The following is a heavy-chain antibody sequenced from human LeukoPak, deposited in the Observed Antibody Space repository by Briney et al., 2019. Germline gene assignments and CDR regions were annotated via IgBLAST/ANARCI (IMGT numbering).Heavy chain of an antibody. V-gene: IGHV5-51*01. CDR2: IYPGDSDI. D-gene: IGHD6-6*01. J-gene: IGHJ6*03. CDR3: VRGDWSLVRYYYYMDV. Sequence: GESLKISCKGSGYSFTNYWIGWVRQMPGKGLGWMGIIYPGDSDIRYNPSFQGQVTISADKSINTAYLQWSSLKASDTAMYYCVRGDWSLVRYYYYMDVWGKGTTVTVSS. CDR1: GYSFTNYW.